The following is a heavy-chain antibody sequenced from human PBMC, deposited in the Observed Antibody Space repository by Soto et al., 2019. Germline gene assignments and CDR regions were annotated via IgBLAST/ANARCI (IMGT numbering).Heavy chain of an antibody. V-gene: IGHV3-64*01. D-gene: IGHD1-1*01. CDR3: ARDLPIHGTTLHYYMDV. Sequence: GGSLRLSCAASGFTFSSYAMHWVRQAPGKGLEYVSAISSNGGSTYYANSVKGRFTISRDNSKNTLYLQMGSLRAEDMAVYYCARDLPIHGTTLHYYMDVWGKGT. J-gene: IGHJ6*03. CDR2: ISSNGGST. CDR1: GFTFSSYA.